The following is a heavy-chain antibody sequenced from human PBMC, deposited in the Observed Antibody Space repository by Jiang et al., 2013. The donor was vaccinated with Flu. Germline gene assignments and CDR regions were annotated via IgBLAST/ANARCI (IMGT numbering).Heavy chain of an antibody. J-gene: IGHJ4*02. Sequence: FTGRFVFSLDTSVSTAYLQINSLKAEDTAVYYCARAPGSSWERSPFDYWGQGTLVTVSS. V-gene: IGHV7-4-1*02. CDR3: ARAPGSSWERSPFDY. D-gene: IGHD6-13*01.